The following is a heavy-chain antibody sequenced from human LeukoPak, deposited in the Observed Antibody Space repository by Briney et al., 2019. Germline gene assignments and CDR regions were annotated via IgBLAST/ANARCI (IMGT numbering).Heavy chain of an antibody. CDR2: IKQDGSDK. CDR3: ARASYSPNWFDP. D-gene: IGHD3-10*01. V-gene: IGHV3-7*04. CDR1: GFTFSSYW. Sequence: GGSLRLSCAASGFTFSSYWMSWVRQAPGKGPEWVANIKQDGSDKYYVDSVKGRFTISRDNAKNSLYLQMNSLRAEDTAVYYCARASYSPNWFDPWGQGTLVTVSS. J-gene: IGHJ5*02.